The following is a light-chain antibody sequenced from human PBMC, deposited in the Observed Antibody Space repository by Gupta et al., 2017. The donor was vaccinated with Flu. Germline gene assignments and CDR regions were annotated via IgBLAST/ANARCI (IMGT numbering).Light chain of an antibody. CDR3: QQYYSTPWT. V-gene: IGKV4-1*01. J-gene: IGKJ1*01. CDR2: WAS. CDR1: QSVLYSSNNKNY. Sequence: NCKSSQSVLYSSNNKNYLALYQQKPGQPPKLLIYWASTRESGVPDRFSGSGSGTDFTLTISSLQAEDVAVYYCQQYYSTPWTFGQGTKVEIK.